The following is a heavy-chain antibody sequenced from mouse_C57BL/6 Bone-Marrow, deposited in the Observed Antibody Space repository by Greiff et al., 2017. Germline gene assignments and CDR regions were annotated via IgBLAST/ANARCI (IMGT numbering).Heavy chain of an antibody. Sequence: QVQLKQPGAELVMPGASVKLSCKASGYTFTSYWMHWVKQRPGQGLEWIGEIDPSDSYTNYNQKFKGKSTLTVDKSSSTAYMQLSSLTSEDSAVYYGARLDDGPPLCWYFDVWGTGTTVTVSS. V-gene: IGHV1-69*01. J-gene: IGHJ1*03. CDR1: GYTFTSYW. CDR3: ARLDDGPPLCWYFDV. D-gene: IGHD2-3*01. CDR2: IDPSDSYT.